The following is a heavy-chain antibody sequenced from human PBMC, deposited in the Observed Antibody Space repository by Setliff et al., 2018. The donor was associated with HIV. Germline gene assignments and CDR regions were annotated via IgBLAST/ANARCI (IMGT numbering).Heavy chain of an antibody. CDR3: ARTYYGGNY. D-gene: IGHD4-17*01. CDR1: GFTFSSYW. CDR2: INKDGSEK. Sequence: PGGSLRLSCAASGFTFSSYWMSWARQAPGKGLEWVAKINKDGSEKYYVDSVRGRFTISRDNAENSLYLRMNSLRAEDTAVYYCARTYYGGNYWGQGALVTVSS. J-gene: IGHJ4*02. V-gene: IGHV3-7*03.